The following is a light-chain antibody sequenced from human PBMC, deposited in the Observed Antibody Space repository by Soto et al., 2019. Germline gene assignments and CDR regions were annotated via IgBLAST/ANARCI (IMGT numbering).Light chain of an antibody. V-gene: IGKV3-15*01. Sequence: IVMTQSPPTLTFSPGEKATLSCRASQSVSSSYLAWYQQKPGQAPRLLIYGASTRATGIPARFSGSGSGTKFTLSISSLQSEDFGVYYCQQYHRWPRTFGQGTKVDI. CDR3: QQYHRWPRT. CDR2: GAS. CDR1: QSVSSSY. J-gene: IGKJ1*01.